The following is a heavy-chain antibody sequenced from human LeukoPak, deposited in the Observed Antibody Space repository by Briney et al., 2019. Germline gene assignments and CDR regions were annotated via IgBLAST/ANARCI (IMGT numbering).Heavy chain of an antibody. V-gene: IGHV4-4*07. CDR3: ARDRVEYGSYAYNWFDP. Sequence: SETLSLTCTVSGGSISSYCWSWIRQPAGKGLEWIGRTYTSGSTNYNPSLKSRVTMSVDTSKNQFSLKLSSVTAADTAVYYCARDRVEYGSYAYNWFDPWGQGTLVTVSS. CDR2: TYTSGST. CDR1: GGSISSYC. J-gene: IGHJ5*02. D-gene: IGHD1-26*01.